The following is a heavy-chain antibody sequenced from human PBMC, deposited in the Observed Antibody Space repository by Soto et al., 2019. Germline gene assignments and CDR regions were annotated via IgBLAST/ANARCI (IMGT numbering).Heavy chain of an antibody. CDR3: ARSEVDHPDY. V-gene: IGHV4-59*01. CDR2: IYYSGST. Sequence: QVQLQESGPGLVKPSETLSLTCTVSGGSISSYYWSWIRQPPGKGLEWIGYIYYSGSTNYNPSLKSRVTISVDTSKNQFSLKLSSVTAADTAVYYCARSEVDHPDYWGQGTLVTVSS. J-gene: IGHJ4*02. D-gene: IGHD1-26*01. CDR1: GGSISSYY.